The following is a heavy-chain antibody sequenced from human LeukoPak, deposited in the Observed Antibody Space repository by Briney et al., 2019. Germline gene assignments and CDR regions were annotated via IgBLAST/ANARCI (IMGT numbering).Heavy chain of an antibody. CDR3: ARGAQLWSVSGY. D-gene: IGHD5-18*01. J-gene: IGHJ4*02. Sequence: SVKVSCKASGFTFTSSAMQWVRQARGQRLEWIGWIVVGSGNTNYAQKFQERVTITRDMSTSTAYMELSSLRSEDTAVYYCARGAQLWSVSGYWGQGTLVTVSS. CDR2: IVVGSGNT. CDR1: GFTFTSSA. V-gene: IGHV1-58*02.